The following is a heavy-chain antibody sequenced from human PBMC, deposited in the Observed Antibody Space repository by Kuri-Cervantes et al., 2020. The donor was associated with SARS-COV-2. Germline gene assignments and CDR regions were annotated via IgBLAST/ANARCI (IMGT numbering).Heavy chain of an antibody. V-gene: IGHV3-52*01. D-gene: IGHD6-19*01. CDR2: IKCDGSEK. J-gene: IGHJ4*02. CDR1: GFTFSRSW. CDR3: AKDVQWLLYYFDY. Sequence: LSLTCAASGFTFSRSWMHWVCQAPEKGLEGVADIKCDGSEKYYVDSVKGRLTISRDNAKNSLYLQVNSLRVEDMAVYYCAKDVQWLLYYFDYWGQGTLVTVSS.